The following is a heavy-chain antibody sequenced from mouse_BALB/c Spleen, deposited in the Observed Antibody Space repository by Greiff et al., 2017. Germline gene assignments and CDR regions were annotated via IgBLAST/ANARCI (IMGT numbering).Heavy chain of an antibody. CDR2: IWSGGST. J-gene: IGHJ4*01. CDR3: ARTDYRYEERVYAMDY. CDR1: GFSLTSYG. V-gene: IGHV2-4-1*01. Sequence: QVQLQQSGPGLVQPSQSLSITCTVSGFSLTSYGVHWVRQSPGKGLEWLGVIWSGGSTDYNAAFISRLSISKDNSKSQVFFKMNSLQADDTAIYYCARTDYRYEERVYAMDYWGQGTSVTVSS. D-gene: IGHD2-14*01.